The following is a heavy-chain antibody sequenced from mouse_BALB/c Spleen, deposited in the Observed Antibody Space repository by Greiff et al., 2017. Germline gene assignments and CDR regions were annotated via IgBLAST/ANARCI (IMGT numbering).Heavy chain of an antibody. J-gene: IGHJ3*01. D-gene: IGHD2-1*01. CDR3: AYGNSFAY. CDR2: ISSGSSTI. CDR1: GFTFSSFG. Sequence: EVKLVESGGGLVQPGGSRKLSCAASGFTFSSFGMHWVRQAPEKGLEWVAYISSGSSTIYYADTVKGRFTISRDNPKNTLFLQMTSLRSEDTAMYYCAYGNSFAYWGQGTLVTVSA. V-gene: IGHV5-17*02.